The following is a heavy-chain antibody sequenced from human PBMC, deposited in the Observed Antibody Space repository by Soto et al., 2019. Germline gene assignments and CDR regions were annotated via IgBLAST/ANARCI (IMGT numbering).Heavy chain of an antibody. D-gene: IGHD3-10*01. CDR2: IYYSGST. CDR3: VRVRGAGLDY. V-gene: IGHV4-59*08. J-gene: IGHJ4*02. CDR1: GGSISSYY. Sequence: QVQLQESGPGLVKPSETLSLTCTVSGGSISSYYWCWIRQPPGKGLEWIGYIYYSGSTNYNPSLRSRVTIAVDTSKIQFTLKLGSVAAADAALYYCVRVRGAGLDYWGQGTLVTVSS.